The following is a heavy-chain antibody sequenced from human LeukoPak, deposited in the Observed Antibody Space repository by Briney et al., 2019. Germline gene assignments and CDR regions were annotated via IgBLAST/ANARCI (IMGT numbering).Heavy chain of an antibody. CDR3: ARRRPGYCSGGSCYGYYFDY. J-gene: IGHJ4*02. D-gene: IGHD2-15*01. CDR2: IFPGDSDT. V-gene: IGHV5-51*01. CDR1: GYSFTSFW. Sequence: PGESLKISCKGSGYSFTSFWIAWVRQMPGKGLEWMGIIFPGDSDTSYSPSFQGQVTISADKSISTAYLQWSSLEASDTAMYYCARRRPGYCSGGSCYGYYFDYWGQGTLVTVSS.